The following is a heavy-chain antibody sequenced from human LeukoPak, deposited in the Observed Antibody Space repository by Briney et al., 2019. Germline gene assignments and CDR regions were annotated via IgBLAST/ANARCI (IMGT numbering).Heavy chain of an antibody. J-gene: IGHJ4*02. CDR3: AKSRRSGWSSFDY. CDR2: ISGGGGST. V-gene: IGHV3-23*01. Sequence: GGSLRLSCAASGFTFSSHAISWVRQAPGKGLEWVSGISGGGGSTYYADSVKGRFTISRDNSKNTLYLQMNSLTVEDTAVYYCAKSRRSGWSSFDYWGQGTLVTVSS. CDR1: GFTFSSHA. D-gene: IGHD6-19*01.